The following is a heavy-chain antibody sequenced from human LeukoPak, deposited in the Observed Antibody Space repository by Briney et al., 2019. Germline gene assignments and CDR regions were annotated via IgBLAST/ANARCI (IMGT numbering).Heavy chain of an antibody. J-gene: IGHJ4*02. CDR3: GVTPEGSYFDY. V-gene: IGHV3-23*01. CDR2: ISGSGGST. D-gene: IGHD4-23*01. Sequence: GGSLRLSSAASGFTFSSYAMSWVRQAPGKGLEWVSAISGSGGSTYYADSVKGRFTISRDNSKNTLYLQMNSLRAEDTAVYYCGVTPEGSYFDYWGQGTLVTVSS. CDR1: GFTFSSYA.